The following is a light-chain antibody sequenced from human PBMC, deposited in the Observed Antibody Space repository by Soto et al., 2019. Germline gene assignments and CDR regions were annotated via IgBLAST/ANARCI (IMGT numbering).Light chain of an antibody. J-gene: IGKJ2*01. V-gene: IGKV3D-15*01. CDR2: DAS. Sequence: EIVMTQSPATLSVSPGERATLSCRASQSVNSNLAWYQQKPGQAPRLLRYDASTGATGIAARFSGSGSGTEFTLTISGLQSEDSAVYYCQQYNYWPRTFGQGTKLEIK. CDR1: QSVNSN. CDR3: QQYNYWPRT.